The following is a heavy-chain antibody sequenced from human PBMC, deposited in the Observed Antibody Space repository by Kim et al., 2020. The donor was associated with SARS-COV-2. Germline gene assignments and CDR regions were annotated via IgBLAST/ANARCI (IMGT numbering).Heavy chain of an antibody. CDR3: ARVTSGSYDAFDI. D-gene: IGHD1-26*01. CDR2: IYYSGST. CDR1: GGSVSSGSYY. Sequence: SETLSHTCTVSGGSVSSGSYYWSWIRQPPGKGLEWIGYIYYSGSTNYNPSLKSRVTISVDTSKNQFSLKLSSVTAADTAVYYCARVTSGSYDAFDIWGQGTMVTVSS. J-gene: IGHJ3*02. V-gene: IGHV4-61*01.